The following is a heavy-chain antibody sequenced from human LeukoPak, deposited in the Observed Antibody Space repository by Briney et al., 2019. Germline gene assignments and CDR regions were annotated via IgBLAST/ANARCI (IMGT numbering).Heavy chain of an antibody. CDR2: IYSGGST. CDR1: EFSVGSNY. Sequence: GGSLRLSCAASEFSVGSNYMTWVRQAPGKGLEWVSLIYSGGSTYYADSVKGRFTISRDNSKNTLYLQMNSLRAEDTAVYYCAREDPRNGDYENWGQGTLVTVSS. J-gene: IGHJ4*02. D-gene: IGHD4-17*01. V-gene: IGHV3-66*01. CDR3: AREDPRNGDYEN.